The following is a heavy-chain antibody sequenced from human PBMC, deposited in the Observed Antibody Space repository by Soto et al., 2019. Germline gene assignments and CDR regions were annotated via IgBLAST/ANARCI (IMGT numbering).Heavy chain of an antibody. CDR2: ISSSSSYI. J-gene: IGHJ4*02. CDR1: GFTFSSYS. Sequence: EVQLVESGGGLVKPGGSLRLSCAASGFTFSSYSMNWVRQAPGKGLEWVSSISSSSSYIYYADSVKGRFTISRDNAKNSLYLQMNSLRAEDTAVYYCARGRIAAAAPFDYWGQGTLVTVSS. CDR3: ARGRIAAAAPFDY. V-gene: IGHV3-21*01. D-gene: IGHD6-13*01.